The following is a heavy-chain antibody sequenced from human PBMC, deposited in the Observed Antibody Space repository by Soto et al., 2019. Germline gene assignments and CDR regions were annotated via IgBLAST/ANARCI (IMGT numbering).Heavy chain of an antibody. CDR2: IYYSGST. CDR1: VGSISSYY. CDR3: ARYKIYYYDSSGYYDAFDI. Sequence: AETLSLTCTVSVGSISSYYWSWIRQPPGKGLEWIGYIYYSGSTNYNPSLKSRVTISVDTSKNQFSLKLSSVTAADTAVYYCARYKIYYYDSSGYYDAFDIWGQGTMVTVSS. J-gene: IGHJ3*02. V-gene: IGHV4-59*13. D-gene: IGHD3-22*01.